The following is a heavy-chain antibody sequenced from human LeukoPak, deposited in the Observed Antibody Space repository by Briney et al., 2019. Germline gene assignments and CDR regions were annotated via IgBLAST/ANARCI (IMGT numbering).Heavy chain of an antibody. J-gene: IGHJ6*03. CDR3: ARDGSTPWGYYMDV. Sequence: GGSLRLSCAASGFTFSSYWMHWVRQAPGKGLVWVSRINSDGSSTSYADSVKGRFTISRDNAKNTLYLQMNSLRAEDTAVYYCARDGSTPWGYYMDVWGKGTTVTISS. CDR1: GFTFSSYW. CDR2: INSDGSST. D-gene: IGHD7-27*01. V-gene: IGHV3-74*01.